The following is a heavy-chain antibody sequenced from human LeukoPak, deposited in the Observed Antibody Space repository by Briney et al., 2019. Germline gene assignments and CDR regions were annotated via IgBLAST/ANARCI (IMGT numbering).Heavy chain of an antibody. CDR1: GGSISSSNYY. Sequence: SETLSLTCTVSGGSISSSNYYWGWIRQPPGKGLEWIGSMSYSGSTHYNPSLKSRVTISVDTSKNQFSLKLSSMTATDTAVYHCARGTHYYDSGGYDYFDYWGQGTLVTVSS. D-gene: IGHD3-22*01. V-gene: IGHV4-39*01. CDR3: ARGTHYYDSGGYDYFDY. CDR2: MSYSGST. J-gene: IGHJ4*02.